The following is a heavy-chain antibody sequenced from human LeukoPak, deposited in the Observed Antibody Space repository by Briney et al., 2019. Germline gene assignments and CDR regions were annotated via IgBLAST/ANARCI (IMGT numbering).Heavy chain of an antibody. CDR1: GFTFTSSA. Sequence: ASVKVSCKASGFTFTSSAMQWVRQAPGQGLEWMGGIIPIFGTANYAQKFQGRVTITADKSTSTAYMELSSLRSEDTAVYYCASGATGSYYYYYYMDVWGKGTTVTVSS. J-gene: IGHJ6*03. CDR3: ASGATGSYYYYYYMDV. CDR2: IIPIFGTA. V-gene: IGHV1-69*06. D-gene: IGHD3-10*01.